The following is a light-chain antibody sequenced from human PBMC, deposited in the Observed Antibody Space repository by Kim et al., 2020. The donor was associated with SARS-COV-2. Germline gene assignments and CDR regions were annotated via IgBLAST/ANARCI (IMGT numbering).Light chain of an antibody. CDR1: QPVRDNP. CDR3: QIYNLSPPNS. Sequence: SPGNRRTLSCRASQPVRDNPVAWYQHKPGQTPRLLIYSASSRARGVPDRFRGSGSGTDFTLTIDRLEPEDFAVYYCQIYNLSPPNSFGQGTKLEI. V-gene: IGKV3-20*01. CDR2: SAS. J-gene: IGKJ2*01.